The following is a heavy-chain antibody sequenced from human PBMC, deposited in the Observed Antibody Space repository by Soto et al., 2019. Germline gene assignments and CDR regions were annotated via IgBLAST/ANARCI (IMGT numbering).Heavy chain of an antibody. J-gene: IGHJ4*02. Sequence: EVQLLESGGDLVQPGGSPRLSCAASGFTFNNYAMTWVRQAPGKGLEWVSAISGGGDTTSYADSVKGRFTVSRDGSKNTLYLQMSSLRAEDTALYYCAKGRGGSGSLTPRVDFWGQGTLVTVSS. V-gene: IGHV3-23*01. CDR3: AKGRGGSGSLTPRVDF. CDR2: ISGGGDTT. CDR1: GFTFNNYA. D-gene: IGHD3-10*01.